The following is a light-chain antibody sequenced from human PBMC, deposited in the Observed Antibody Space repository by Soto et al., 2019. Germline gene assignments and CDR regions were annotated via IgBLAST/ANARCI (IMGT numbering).Light chain of an antibody. CDR3: QQYDSSPLYT. CDR1: QSVRGSY. Sequence: DIVLTQSPGTLSLSPGERATLSCRASQSVRGSYLAWYQQKPGQAPRLLIYGASRRATGIPVRFSGSGSGTDFTLTISRLEPEDFAVYYCQQYDSSPLYTFGQGTKLEIK. V-gene: IGKV3-20*01. J-gene: IGKJ2*01. CDR2: GAS.